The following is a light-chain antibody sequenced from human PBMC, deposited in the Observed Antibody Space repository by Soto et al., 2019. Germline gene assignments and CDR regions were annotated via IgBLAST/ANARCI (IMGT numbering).Light chain of an antibody. CDR1: QNFGSSY. J-gene: IGKJ1*01. CDR2: GSS. Sequence: EVVLTQSPDTVSLAPVERATLSCMASQNFGSSYLAWYQQKTGQAPRLLIYGSSTRATVTPARFSGSGSGTEFNLIINSLQSEDFALYYCQQYYTWPLTFGQGTKVDIK. V-gene: IGKV3D-7*01. CDR3: QQYYTWPLT.